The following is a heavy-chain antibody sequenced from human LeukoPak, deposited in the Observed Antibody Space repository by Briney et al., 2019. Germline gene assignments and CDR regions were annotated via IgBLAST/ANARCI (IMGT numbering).Heavy chain of an antibody. CDR1: GFSFSSYG. CDR2: IRYDGSNK. V-gene: IGHV3-30*02. Sequence: GGSLRLSCAASGFSFSSYGMHWVRQAPGKGLEWVAFIRYDGSNKYYADSVKGRFTISRDNSKNTVYLQMNSLRAEDTAVYYCAKDRGWNLFDYWGQGTLVTVSS. D-gene: IGHD6-19*01. CDR3: AKDRGWNLFDY. J-gene: IGHJ4*02.